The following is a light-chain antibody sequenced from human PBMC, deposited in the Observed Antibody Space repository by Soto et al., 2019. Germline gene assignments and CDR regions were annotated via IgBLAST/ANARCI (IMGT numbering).Light chain of an antibody. V-gene: IGLV1-44*01. CDR3: AAWDGSLQSWV. CDR1: SSNIGSHV. J-gene: IGLJ3*02. CDR2: TNN. Sequence: QSVLTQPPSASGTPGQRVTISCSGSSSNIGSHVVNWYQQVPGTAPKLLIYTNNQRPSGVPDRFSDSKSGTSASLAISGLQSADEADYYCAAWDGSLQSWVFGGGTKLTVL.